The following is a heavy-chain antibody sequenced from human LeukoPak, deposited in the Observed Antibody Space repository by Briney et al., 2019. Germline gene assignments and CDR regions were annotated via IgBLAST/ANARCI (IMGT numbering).Heavy chain of an antibody. J-gene: IGHJ6*02. CDR1: GYTFTGYY. D-gene: IGHD1-20*01. V-gene: IGHV1-2*02. Sequence: ASVKVSCKASGYTFTGYYMHWVRQAPGQGLEWMGWINPNSGGTNYAQKFQGRATMTRDTSISTAYMELSRLRSDDTAVYYCARDEGITGKNYYYYGMDVWGQGTTVTVSS. CDR3: ARDEGITGKNYYYYGMDV. CDR2: INPNSGGT.